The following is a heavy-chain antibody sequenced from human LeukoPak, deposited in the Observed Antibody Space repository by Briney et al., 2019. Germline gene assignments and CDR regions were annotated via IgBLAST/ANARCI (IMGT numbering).Heavy chain of an antibody. CDR1: GFTFSSYW. CDR2: IKQDGSEK. Sequence: GGSLRLSCAASGFTFSSYWMSWVRQAPGKGLEWVANIKQDGSEKYYVDSVKGRFTISRDNAKNSLYLQMNSLRAEDTAVYYCARDLVATISGYYYYGMDVWGQGTTVNVSS. J-gene: IGHJ6*02. D-gene: IGHD5-24*01. CDR3: ARDLVATISGYYYYGMDV. V-gene: IGHV3-7*01.